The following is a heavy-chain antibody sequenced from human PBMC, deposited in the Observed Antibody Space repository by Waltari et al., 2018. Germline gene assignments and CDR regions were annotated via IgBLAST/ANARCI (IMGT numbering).Heavy chain of an antibody. CDR3: TMAPDVPVRPTWG. CDR2: ISSSGSYI. CDR1: GSTFRLFS. J-gene: IGHJ4*02. Sequence: EVQLVESGGGLVKPGGSLRLCCAASGSTFRLFSMNWVRQGPGRGLEWVSTISSSGSYIYYADSVKGRFTISRDNAKNSVYLQMNSLRVDDTAVYYCTMAPDVPVRPTWGWGQGSLVTVSS. V-gene: IGHV3-21*06. D-gene: IGHD7-27*01.